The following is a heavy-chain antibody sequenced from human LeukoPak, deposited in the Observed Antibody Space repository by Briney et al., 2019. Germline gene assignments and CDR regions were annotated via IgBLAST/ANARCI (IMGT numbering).Heavy chain of an antibody. Sequence: PGGSLRLSCAASGIIITSYWMSWVRQTPGKGLEWVSGINWNGGSTGYADSVKGRFTISRDNAKNSLYLQMNSLRAEDTALYHSAREKGHGAIDYWGQGTLVTVSS. J-gene: IGHJ4*02. D-gene: IGHD4-17*01. CDR2: INWNGGST. CDR3: AREKGHGAIDY. V-gene: IGHV3-20*01. CDR1: GIIITSYW.